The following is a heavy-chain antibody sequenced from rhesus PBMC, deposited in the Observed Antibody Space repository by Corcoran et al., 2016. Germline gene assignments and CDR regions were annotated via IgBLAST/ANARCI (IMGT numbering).Heavy chain of an antibody. CDR2: ISGSSGST. V-gene: IGHV4-65*01. CDR1: GGSVSSSNW. D-gene: IGHD6-25*01. Sequence: QVQLQESGPGLVKPSETLSLTCAVSGGSVSSSNWWRWIRQPPGKGLEWIGYISGSSGSTYYNPSLKSRFTMSTDTSKNQCSLKLSSVTAADTAVYYCAREGKAAAGTYYFDYWGQGVLVTVSS. CDR3: AREGKAAAGTYYFDY. J-gene: IGHJ4*01.